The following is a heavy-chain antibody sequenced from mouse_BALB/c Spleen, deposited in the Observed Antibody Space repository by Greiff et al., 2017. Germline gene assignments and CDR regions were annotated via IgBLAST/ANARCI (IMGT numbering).Heavy chain of an antibody. Sequence: EVQGVESGGGLVKPGGSLKLSCAASGFTFSDYYMYWVRQTPEKRLEWVATISDGGSYTYYPDSVKGRFTISRDNAKNNLYLQMSSLKSEDTAMYYCAREGPGAYWGQGTLVTVSA. CDR3: AREGPGAY. CDR1: GFTFSDYY. CDR2: ISDGGSYT. J-gene: IGHJ3*01. V-gene: IGHV5-4*02.